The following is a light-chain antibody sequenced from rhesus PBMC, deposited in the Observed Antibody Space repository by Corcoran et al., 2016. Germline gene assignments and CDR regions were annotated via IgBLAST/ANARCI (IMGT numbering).Light chain of an antibody. CDR3: QHGYGTPLT. CDR2: KAS. CDR1: ENVNNY. V-gene: IGKV1-74*01. Sequence: DIRMTQSPSSLSASVGDRVTITCRASENVNNYLTWYQQKPGNAPKLLIYKASTLHSGVPSRFRGSGSGTDYTFTTSSLQPEDVATYYCQHGYGTPLTFGGGTKVEIK. J-gene: IGKJ4*01.